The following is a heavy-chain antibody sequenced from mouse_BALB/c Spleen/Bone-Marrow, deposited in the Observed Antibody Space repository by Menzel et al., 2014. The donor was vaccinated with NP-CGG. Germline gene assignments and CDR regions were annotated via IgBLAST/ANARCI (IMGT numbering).Heavy chain of an antibody. J-gene: IGHJ4*01. V-gene: IGHV1-69*01. Sequence: QVQLQQSGAELGMPGASVKMSCKASGYTFTDNWIYWVKQRPGQGLEGIGAIDTSDSYTNYNQKFMGKASLTVDASSSTAYMQVSSLTPDDSAVYYCARGGHDFSLDYWGQGTSVTVSS. CDR3: ARGGHDFSLDY. CDR1: GYTFTDNW. D-gene: IGHD2-4*01. CDR2: IDTSDSYT.